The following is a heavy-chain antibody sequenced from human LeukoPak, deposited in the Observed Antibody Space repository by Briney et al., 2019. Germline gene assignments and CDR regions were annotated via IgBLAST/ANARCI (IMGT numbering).Heavy chain of an antibody. CDR2: FYAGGSI. D-gene: IGHD1-1*01. V-gene: IGHV4-38-2*02. CDR3: TREVVELPTAVIDY. Sequence: SQTLSLTCVVSGYAISSGHYWGWIRQSPGKGLEWIGSFYAGGSIYYNPSLKSRVTIVEDTSRNQFSLKMTSVTAADTAVYYCTREVVELPTAVIDYWGQGALVTVSS. J-gene: IGHJ4*02. CDR1: GYAISSGHY.